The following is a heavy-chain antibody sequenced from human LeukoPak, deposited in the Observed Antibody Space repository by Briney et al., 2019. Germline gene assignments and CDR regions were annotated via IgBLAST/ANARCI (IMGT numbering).Heavy chain of an antibody. CDR1: GGSIGSGGYY. D-gene: IGHD1-26*01. V-gene: IGHV4-31*03. CDR3: ASLFSSGSYRWDFDY. Sequence: PSQTLSLTCTVSGGSIGSGGYYWSRIRQHPGKGLEWIGYIYYSGSTYYNPSLKSRVTISVDTSKNQFSLKLSSVTAADTAVYYCASLFSSGSYRWDFDYWGQGTLVTVSS. J-gene: IGHJ4*02. CDR2: IYYSGST.